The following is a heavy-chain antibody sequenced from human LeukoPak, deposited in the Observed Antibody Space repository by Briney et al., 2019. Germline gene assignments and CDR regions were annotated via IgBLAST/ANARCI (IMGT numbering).Heavy chain of an antibody. Sequence: PSETLSLTCAVYGGSFSGYYWSWIRQPPGKGLEWIGEINHSGSTNYNPSLKSRVTISVDTSKNQFSLKLSSVTAADTAVYYCASIVGYCSGGSCYHWFDPWGQGTLVTVSS. V-gene: IGHV4-34*01. D-gene: IGHD2-15*01. CDR3: ASIVGYCSGGSCYHWFDP. J-gene: IGHJ5*02. CDR1: GGSFSGYY. CDR2: INHSGST.